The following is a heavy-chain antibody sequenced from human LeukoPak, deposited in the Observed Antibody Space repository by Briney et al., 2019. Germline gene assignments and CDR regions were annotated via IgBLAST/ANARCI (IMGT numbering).Heavy chain of an antibody. J-gene: IGHJ4*02. CDR1: GFTFSTYG. CDR2: ISYDGSNK. Sequence: GRSLRLSCAASGFTFSTYGMHWVRQAPGKGLEWVAVISYDGSNKYYADSVKGRFTISRDNSKNTLYLQMNSLRAEDTAVYYCARETATLFDYWGQGTLVTVSS. V-gene: IGHV3-30*03. CDR3: ARETATLFDY. D-gene: IGHD5-18*01.